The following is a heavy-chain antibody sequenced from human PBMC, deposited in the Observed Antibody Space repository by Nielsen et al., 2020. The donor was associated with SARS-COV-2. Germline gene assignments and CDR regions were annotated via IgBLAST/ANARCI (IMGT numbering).Heavy chain of an antibody. D-gene: IGHD3-10*01. CDR1: GYTFTSYG. J-gene: IGHJ5*02. CDR2: ISAYNGNT. CDR3: ARDVLLWFGELLYNWFDP. V-gene: IGHV1-18*04. Sequence: ASVKVSCKASGYTFTSYGISWVRQAPGQGLEWMGWISAYNGNTNYAQKLQGRVTMTTDTSTSTAYMELSSLRSEDTAVYYCARDVLLWFGELLYNWFDPWGQGTLVTVSS.